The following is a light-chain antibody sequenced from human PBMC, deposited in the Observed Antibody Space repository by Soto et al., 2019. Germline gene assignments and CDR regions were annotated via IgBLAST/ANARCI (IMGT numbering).Light chain of an antibody. Sequence: DIQMTQSPSSLSASVGDRVTITCRASQGISNYLAWYQQKPGKVPKLLIYTASTLQSGFPSRFSGSGSGTDFTLTISSLQPEDVATYYFQKYNNAPWTFGQGTKVEIK. V-gene: IGKV1-27*01. CDR2: TAS. J-gene: IGKJ1*01. CDR1: QGISNY. CDR3: QKYNNAPWT.